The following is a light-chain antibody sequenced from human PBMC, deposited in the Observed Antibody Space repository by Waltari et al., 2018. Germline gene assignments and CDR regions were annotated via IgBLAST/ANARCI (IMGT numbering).Light chain of an antibody. CDR2: EVS. V-gene: IGLV2-14*01. CDR3: SSYTSSISWV. Sequence: QSALTQPASVSGSPGQSITISCTGTSSDVGGYNYVSWYKHHPGKAPKRMIYEVSNRPSGVSNRFSGSKSGNTASLTISGLQAEDEAHYYCSSYTSSISWVFGGGTKLTVL. CDR1: SSDVGGYNY. J-gene: IGLJ3*02.